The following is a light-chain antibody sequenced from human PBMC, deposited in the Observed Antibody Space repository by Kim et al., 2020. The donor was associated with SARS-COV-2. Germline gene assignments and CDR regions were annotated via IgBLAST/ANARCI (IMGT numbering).Light chain of an antibody. V-gene: IGKV1-9*01. CDR2: SAS. J-gene: IGKJ4*01. Sequence: ASVGDRVTITCRATQDIGNYLAWYQHRPGKAPRLLIHSASTLHSGIPSRFRGSGSGTEFTLTLSSLQPEDFATYYCHQLSSHPFTFGGGTKLEIK. CDR3: HQLSSHPFT. CDR1: QDIGNY.